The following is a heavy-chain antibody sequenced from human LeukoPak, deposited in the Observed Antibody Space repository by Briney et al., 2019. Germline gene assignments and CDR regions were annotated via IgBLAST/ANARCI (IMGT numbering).Heavy chain of an antibody. CDR1: GGSISSYY. CDR2: IYYSGST. J-gene: IGHJ4*02. V-gene: IGHV4-59*01. Sequence: KPSETLSLTCTVSGGSISSYYWSWIRQPPGKGLEWIGYIYYSGSTNYNPSLKRRATISVDTSKNQFSLKLSSVTAADTAVYYCASGEVADYFDYWGQGTLVTVSS. D-gene: IGHD3-16*01. CDR3: ASGEVADYFDY.